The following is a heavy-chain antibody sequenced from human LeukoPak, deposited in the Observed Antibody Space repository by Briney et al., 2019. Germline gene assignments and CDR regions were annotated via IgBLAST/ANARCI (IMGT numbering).Heavy chain of an antibody. D-gene: IGHD3-3*01. J-gene: IGHJ4*02. V-gene: IGHV5-51*01. CDR1: GYSFTSYW. CDR3: ARSVGRFLEWLLPDY. CDR2: IYPGDSDT. Sequence: GESLEISCKGSGYSFTSYWIGWVRQMPGKGLEWMGIIYPGDSDTRYSPSFQGQVTISADKSISTAYLQWSSLKASDTAMYYCARSVGRFLEWLLPDYWGQGTLVTVSS.